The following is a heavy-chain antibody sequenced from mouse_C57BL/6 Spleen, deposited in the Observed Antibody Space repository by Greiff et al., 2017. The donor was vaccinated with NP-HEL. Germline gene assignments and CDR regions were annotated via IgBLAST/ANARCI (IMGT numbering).Heavy chain of an antibody. CDR2: IYPGNSDT. CDR1: GYTFTSYW. V-gene: IGHV1-5*01. CDR3: TRLEYPYYFDY. J-gene: IGHJ2*01. Sequence: EVQLQQSGTVLARPGASVKMSCKTSGYTFTSYWMHWVKQRPGPGLEWIGAIYPGNSDTSYNQKFKGKAKLTAVTSASTAYMELSSLTNDDSAVYYCTRLEYPYYFDYWGQGTTLTVSS. D-gene: IGHD2-10*02.